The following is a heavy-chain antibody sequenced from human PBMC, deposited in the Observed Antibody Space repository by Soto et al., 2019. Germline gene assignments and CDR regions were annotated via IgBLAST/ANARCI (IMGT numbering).Heavy chain of an antibody. CDR2: INAGNGNT. V-gene: IGHV1-3*01. J-gene: IGHJ5*02. Sequence: ASVKVSCKASGYTFNSHAIHWMRQAPGQRLEWMGWINAGNGNTYYSEKFKGRVSLTRDTVATTVYMERTSLTSEDTGVYYCARDQSGIGWYVDWFDPWGQGTLVTVSS. D-gene: IGHD6-19*01. CDR1: GYTFNSHA. CDR3: ARDQSGIGWYVDWFDP.